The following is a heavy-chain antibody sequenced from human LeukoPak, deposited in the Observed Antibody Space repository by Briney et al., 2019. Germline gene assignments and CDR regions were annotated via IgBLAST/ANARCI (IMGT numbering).Heavy chain of an antibody. V-gene: IGHV1-69*13. D-gene: IGHD6-13*01. CDR1: GGTFSSYA. CDR3: ARALYSSSWYGTGDYYYYGMDV. CDR2: IIPIFGTA. J-gene: IGHJ6*02. Sequence: SVKVSCKASGGTFSSYAISWVRQAPGQGLEWMGGIIPIFGTANYAQKFQGRVAITADESTSTAYMELSSLRSEDTAVYYCARALYSSSWYGTGDYYYYGMDVWGQGTTVTVSS.